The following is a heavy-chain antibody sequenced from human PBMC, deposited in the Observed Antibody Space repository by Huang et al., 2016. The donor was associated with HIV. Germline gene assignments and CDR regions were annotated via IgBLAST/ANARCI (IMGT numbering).Heavy chain of an antibody. CDR1: GGSISGSRYY. CDR2: IYYSGDS. D-gene: IGHD6-19*01. J-gene: IGHJ6*03. Sequence: QLQLQESGPGPVKPSATLSLTCSVSGGSISGSRYYWGWIRQPPGKGREWVGSIYYSGDSHYSPSRKRRVTISVDTSKNQFSLKLSSVTAADPAVYYCARGQSGPSQWLASLGNYYYYMDVWGKGTTVTVSS. V-gene: IGHV4-39*01. CDR3: ARGQSGPSQWLASLGNYYYYMDV.